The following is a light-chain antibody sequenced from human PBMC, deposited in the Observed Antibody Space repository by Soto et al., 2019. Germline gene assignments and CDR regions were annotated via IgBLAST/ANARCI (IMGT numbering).Light chain of an antibody. V-gene: IGKV1-39*01. CDR3: QQSYTTPWIT. J-gene: IGKJ5*01. CDR1: QSISNY. CDR2: TAS. Sequence: IQMTQSPSSLSASVGDRVTITCRASQSISNYLNWYQQKPGKAPKLLIYTASSLESGFPSRFSGSGSGTEFTLTISSVQPEDFATYYCQQSYTTPWITFGQGTRLEI.